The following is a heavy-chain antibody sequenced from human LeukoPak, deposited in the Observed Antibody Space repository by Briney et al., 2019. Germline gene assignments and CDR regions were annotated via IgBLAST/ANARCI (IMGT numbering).Heavy chain of an antibody. CDR1: GFTFSNYG. Sequence: GRSLRLSCAASGFTFSNYGMHWVRQAPGKGLEWVAFIRYDGSNKYYADSVKGRFTISRDNSKNTLYLQMNSLRAEDTAVYYCATAPPGYSYAFGNFDYWGQGTLVTVSS. V-gene: IGHV3-30*02. CDR2: IRYDGSNK. CDR3: ATAPPGYSYAFGNFDY. D-gene: IGHD5-18*01. J-gene: IGHJ4*02.